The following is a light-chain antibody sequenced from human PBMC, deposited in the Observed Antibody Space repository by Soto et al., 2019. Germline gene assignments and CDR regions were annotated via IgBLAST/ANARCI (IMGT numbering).Light chain of an antibody. Sequence: EIVMTQSPATLSVSPGESATLSCRASQSVSSNLAWYQQKPGQAPRLLIYGASTRATGIPARFSDSGSGTEVALTISSLQSEDFAVYYCQQYNNWPPMLTFGGGNKVEI. CDR1: QSVSSN. CDR3: QQYNNWPPMLT. J-gene: IGKJ4*02. V-gene: IGKV3-15*01. CDR2: GAS.